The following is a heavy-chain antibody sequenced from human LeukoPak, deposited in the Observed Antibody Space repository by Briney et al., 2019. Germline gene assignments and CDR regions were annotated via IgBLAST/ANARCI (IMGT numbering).Heavy chain of an antibody. Sequence: GSLRLSCAASGFTVSSNYMSWVRQAPGKGLEWVSVIYSGGSTYYADSVKGRFTISRDNSKKTLYLQMNSLRAEDTAVYYCARGDLPHAFDIWGQGTMVTVSS. J-gene: IGHJ3*02. CDR3: ARGDLPHAFDI. CDR2: IYSGGST. V-gene: IGHV3-66*01. CDR1: GFTVSSNY.